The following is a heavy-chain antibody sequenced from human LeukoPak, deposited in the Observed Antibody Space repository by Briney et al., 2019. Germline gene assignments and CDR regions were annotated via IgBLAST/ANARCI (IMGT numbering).Heavy chain of an antibody. CDR2: INPSGDSI. CDR3: ARAGGGYDY. Sequence: EASVKVSRKASGYTFTNYYMHWVRQAPGQGLEWMAIINPSGDSIRYAQKFQGRVTMTRDTSTSTVYMELSSLRSEDTAVYYCARAGGGYDYWGQGTLVTVSS. D-gene: IGHD5-12*01. V-gene: IGHV1-46*01. J-gene: IGHJ4*02. CDR1: GYTFTNYY.